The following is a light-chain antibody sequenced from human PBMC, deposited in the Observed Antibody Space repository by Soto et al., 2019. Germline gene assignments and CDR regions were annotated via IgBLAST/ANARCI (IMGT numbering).Light chain of an antibody. CDR1: SSDVGGYNY. CDR2: DVS. CDR3: SSYTSSSTLLV. V-gene: IGLV2-14*01. Sequence: QSALTQPASVSGSPGQSITISCTGTSSDVGGYNYVSSYQQHPGKAPKLMIYDVSNRPSGVSNRCSGSKSGNTASLTISGLQAEDEADYYCSSYTSSSTLLVFGTGTKVTVL. J-gene: IGLJ1*01.